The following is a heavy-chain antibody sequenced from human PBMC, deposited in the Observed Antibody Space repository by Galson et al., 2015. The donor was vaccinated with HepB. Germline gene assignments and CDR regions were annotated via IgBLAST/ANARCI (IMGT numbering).Heavy chain of an antibody. D-gene: IGHD3-16*01. CDR3: AKWGVWGVFEY. CDR1: GFTFSSYA. Sequence: SLRLSCAASGFTFSSYAMSWVRQAPRAGLEWVSAISGSDAKTFYADSMKGRFTISRDNSKNTVSLQMNDLRAEDTAVYYCAKWGVWGVFEYWGQGVLVTVSS. V-gene: IGHV3-23*01. CDR2: ISGSDAKT. J-gene: IGHJ4*02.